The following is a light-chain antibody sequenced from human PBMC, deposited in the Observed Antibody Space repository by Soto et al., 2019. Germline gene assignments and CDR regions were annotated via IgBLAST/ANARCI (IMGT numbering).Light chain of an antibody. Sequence: QSAPTQPPSASGSPGQSVAISCTGTSSDVGGYNSVSWYQQHPGKAPKLMIYDVSKRPSGVPDRFSGSKSGNTASLTVSGLQAEDEADYYCSSYEASSNYVFGTGTKVTVL. CDR1: SSDVGGYNS. V-gene: IGLV2-8*01. CDR3: SSYEASSNYV. J-gene: IGLJ1*01. CDR2: DVS.